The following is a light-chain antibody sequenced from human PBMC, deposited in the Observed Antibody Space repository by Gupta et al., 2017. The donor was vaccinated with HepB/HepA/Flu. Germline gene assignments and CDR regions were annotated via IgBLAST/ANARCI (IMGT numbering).Light chain of an antibody. V-gene: IGKV2-30*01. J-gene: IGKJ1*01. Sequence: DVVMTQSPLFLSVTLGQPASMSCRSSQSLVNNDGNTYLNWFQQRPGQSPRRLIYKISNRDSGVPDRFSGSGSGSDFTLKISRVEADDVGFYYCRGDEHWPWTFGQGTKVEI. CDR2: KIS. CDR1: QSLVNNDGNTY. CDR3: RGDEHWPWT.